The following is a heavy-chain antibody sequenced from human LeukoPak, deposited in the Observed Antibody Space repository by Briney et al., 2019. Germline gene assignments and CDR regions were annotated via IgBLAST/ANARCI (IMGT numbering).Heavy chain of an antibody. J-gene: IGHJ4*02. CDR2: ITSSGSST. CDR1: GFTFSSYA. Sequence: GGSLRLSCAASGFTFSSYAMSWVRQAQGKGLEWVSAITSSGSSTYYADSVKGRFTISRDNSKYTLYLQMNSLRAEDTAVYYCAKEKGFSSGWEHFDYWGQGTLVTVSS. D-gene: IGHD6-19*01. CDR3: AKEKGFSSGWEHFDY. V-gene: IGHV3-23*01.